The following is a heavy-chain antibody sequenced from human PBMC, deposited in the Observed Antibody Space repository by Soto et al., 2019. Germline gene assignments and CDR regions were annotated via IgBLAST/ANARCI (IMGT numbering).Heavy chain of an antibody. CDR3: ARSPLDFWSGYYYYFYGNDD. V-gene: IGHV3-53*01. J-gene: IGHJ6*02. CDR1: GFTVSSNY. Sequence: GSLRLSCAASGFTVSSNYMSWVRQAPGKGLEWVSVIYSGGSTYYADSVKGRFTTSRDNSKNTLYLQMNSLRAEDTAVYYCARSPLDFWSGYYYYFYGNDDWG. D-gene: IGHD3-3*01. CDR2: IYSGGST.